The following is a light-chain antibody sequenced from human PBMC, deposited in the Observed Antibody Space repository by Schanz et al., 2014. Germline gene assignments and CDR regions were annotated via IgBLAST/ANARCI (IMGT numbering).Light chain of an antibody. J-gene: IGLJ2*01. V-gene: IGLV1-40*01. CDR2: GNS. Sequence: QSVLTQPPSVSGAPGQRVTISCTGSSSNIGAGYDVHWYHQLPGTAPKLLIYGNSNRPSGVPDRFSGSKSGTSASLAITGLQAEDEADYYCSSYTRSSPVVFGGGTKLTVL. CDR3: SSYTRSSPVV. CDR1: SSNIGAGYD.